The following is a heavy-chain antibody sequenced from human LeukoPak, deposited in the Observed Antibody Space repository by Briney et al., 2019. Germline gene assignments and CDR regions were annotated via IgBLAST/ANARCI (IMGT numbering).Heavy chain of an antibody. J-gene: IGHJ4*02. V-gene: IGHV3-21*01. D-gene: IGHD1-26*01. CDR1: GFTFSSYS. CDR2: ISSSSSYI. CDR3: ARGRGVGATAPDY. Sequence: PGGSLRLSCAASGFTFSSYSMNWVRQAPGKGLEWVSSISSSSSYIKYADSVKGRFTISRDNAKNSLYLQMNSLRAEDTAVYYCARGRGVGATAPDYWGQGTRVTVSS.